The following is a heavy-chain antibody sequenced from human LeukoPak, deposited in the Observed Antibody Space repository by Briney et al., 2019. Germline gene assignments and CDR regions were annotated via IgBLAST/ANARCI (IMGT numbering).Heavy chain of an antibody. V-gene: IGHV4-38-2*02. D-gene: IGHD5-24*01. J-gene: IGHJ4*02. Sequence: KPSETLSLTCTVSNYSISTDYYWGWIRQPPGKGLEWIGEINHSGSTNYNPSLKSRVTISVDTSKNQFSLKLSSVTAADTAVYYCASRRGRHDYVRSFDYWGQGTLVTVSS. CDR3: ASRRGRHDYVRSFDY. CDR1: NYSISTDYY. CDR2: INHSGST.